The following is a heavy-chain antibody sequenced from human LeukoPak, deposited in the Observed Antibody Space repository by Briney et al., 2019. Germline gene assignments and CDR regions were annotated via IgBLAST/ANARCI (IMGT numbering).Heavy chain of an antibody. CDR3: ANSTPDYYDSSALDY. CDR2: INPSRNT. CDR1: GGAISSGDYS. D-gene: IGHD3-22*01. V-gene: IGHV4-39*07. J-gene: IGHJ4*02. Sequence: SETLSLTCAVSGGAISSGDYSWNWIRQPPGKGLEWIGQINPSRNTNYNPSLKSRVTISVDTSKKQFSLKLSSVTAADTAVYYCANSTPDYYDSSALDYWGQGTLVTVSS.